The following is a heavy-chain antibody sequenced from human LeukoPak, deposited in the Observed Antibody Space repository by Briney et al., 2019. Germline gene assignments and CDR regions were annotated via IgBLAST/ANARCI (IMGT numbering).Heavy chain of an antibody. Sequence: GGSLRLSCAASGFTFSHFGMNWVRQAPGKGLEWVSGINWNGGSTGYADSVKGRFTISRDNAKNSLYLQMNSLRAEDTALYYCAREWGSYGDYGAPMDVWGKGTTVTVSS. CDR2: INWNGGST. CDR1: GFTFSHFG. V-gene: IGHV3-20*04. D-gene: IGHD4-17*01. CDR3: AREWGSYGDYGAPMDV. J-gene: IGHJ6*03.